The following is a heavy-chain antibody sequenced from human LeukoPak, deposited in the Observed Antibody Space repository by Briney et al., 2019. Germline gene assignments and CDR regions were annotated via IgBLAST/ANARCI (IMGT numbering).Heavy chain of an antibody. CDR3: ARDRLYLNLPNYYYYMDV. V-gene: IGHV3-48*03. J-gene: IGHJ6*03. D-gene: IGHD2-2*02. CDR2: ISISGTTI. CDR1: GFTFSDYE. Sequence: PGGSLRLSCAASGFTFSDYEMNWVRQAPGKGLEWLSHISISGTTIHYADSVKGRFTISRDNAKNSLYLQMNSLRAEDTAVYYCARDRLYLNLPNYYYYMDVWGKGTTVTISS.